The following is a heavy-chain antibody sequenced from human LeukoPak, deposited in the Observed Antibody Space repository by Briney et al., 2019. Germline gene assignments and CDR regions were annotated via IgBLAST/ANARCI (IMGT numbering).Heavy chain of an antibody. D-gene: IGHD6-19*01. CDR3: AKDEGGTIAVSRTDY. J-gene: IGHJ4*02. V-gene: IGHV3-30*02. CDR1: GLTSSSYS. Sequence: GSLRLSCAASGLTSSSYSMHWVRQAPGKGLEWVTFIRYDGTNKYYADSVKGRFTISRDNSKNTLYLQMNSLRAEDTAVYYCAKDEGGTIAVSRTDYWGQGTLVTVSS. CDR2: IRYDGTNK.